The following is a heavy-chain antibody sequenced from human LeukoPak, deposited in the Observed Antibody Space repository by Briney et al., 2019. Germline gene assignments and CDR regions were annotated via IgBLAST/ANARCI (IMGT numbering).Heavy chain of an antibody. V-gene: IGHV4-34*01. Sequence: SETLSLTCAVYGGSFSGYYWSWIRQPPGKGLEWIGEINHSGSTYYNPSLKSRVTISVDTSKNQFSLKLSSVTAADTAVYYCARYYDSAYYFDYWGQGTLVTVSS. CDR2: INHSGST. J-gene: IGHJ4*02. CDR1: GGSFSGYY. CDR3: ARYYDSAYYFDY. D-gene: IGHD3-22*01.